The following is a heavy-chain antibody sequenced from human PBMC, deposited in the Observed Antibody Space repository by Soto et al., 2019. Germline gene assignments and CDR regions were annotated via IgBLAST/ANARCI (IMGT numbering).Heavy chain of an antibody. V-gene: IGHV1-18*01. CDR2: ISVYNGNT. CDR1: GYTFSSYG. J-gene: IGHJ6*02. Sequence: VQLVQSGAEVKKPGASVKVSCKASGYTFSSYGITWVRQAPGQGLEWMGWISVYNGNTNYTQKLQGRVTMTTDTSTKTAYTELRSLRSDDTAVYYCAREKLLHLWQPYGLDVWGQGTTVTVSS. CDR3: AREKLLHLWQPYGLDV. D-gene: IGHD5-18*01.